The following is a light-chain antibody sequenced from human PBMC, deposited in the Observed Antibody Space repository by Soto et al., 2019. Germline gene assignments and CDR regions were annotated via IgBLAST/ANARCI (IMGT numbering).Light chain of an antibody. J-gene: IGKJ2*01. CDR1: QSVSSY. CDR3: QQRSNWPPYT. Sequence: EIVLTQSPATLSLSPGERASLSSRASQSVSSYLAWYQQKPGQAPRLLIYDTSNRATGIPARFSGSGSGTDFTLTIRSLEPEDFAVYCCQQRSNWPPYTFGQGTKLEIK. CDR2: DTS. V-gene: IGKV3-11*01.